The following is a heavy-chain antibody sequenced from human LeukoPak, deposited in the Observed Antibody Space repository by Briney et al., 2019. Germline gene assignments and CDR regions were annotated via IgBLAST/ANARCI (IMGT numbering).Heavy chain of an antibody. Sequence: PSETLSLTCTVSGGSISSGSYYWRWIRQPAGKGLEWIGRIYTSGSTNYNPSLKSRVTISVDTSKNQFSLKLSSVTAADTAVYYCARVPGYYDILTGYYKGGYFDCWGQGTLVTVSS. CDR2: IYTSGST. J-gene: IGHJ4*02. V-gene: IGHV4-61*02. D-gene: IGHD3-9*01. CDR1: GGSISSGSYY. CDR3: ARVPGYYDILTGYYKGGYFDC.